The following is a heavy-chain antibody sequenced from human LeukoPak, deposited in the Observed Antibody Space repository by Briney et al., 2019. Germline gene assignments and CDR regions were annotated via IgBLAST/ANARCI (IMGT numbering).Heavy chain of an antibody. Sequence: GGSLRLSCAASGFPFSSYTMNWVRQAPGKGLEWVSSISSSGSYIWYADSVKGRFTISRDNAKNSPYLQMNSLSAEDTAVYYCAREGGLQGLYYFDYWGQGTLVTVSS. CDR3: AREGGLQGLYYFDY. CDR2: ISSSGSYI. J-gene: IGHJ4*02. D-gene: IGHD5-24*01. CDR1: GFPFSSYT. V-gene: IGHV3-21*01.